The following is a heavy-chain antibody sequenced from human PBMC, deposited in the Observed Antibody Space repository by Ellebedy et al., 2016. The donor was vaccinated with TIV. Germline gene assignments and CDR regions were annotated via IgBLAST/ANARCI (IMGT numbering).Heavy chain of an antibody. Sequence: PGGSLRLSCAASGFTFSCCAMSWVRQTPGKGLEWVSVISNSGDTTYADYVKGRFTISRYNSKDTLFLQMNSLRAEDTAVYYCASHERTPAALFYYYYYMDVWGKGTTVTVSS. CDR3: ASHERTPAALFYYYYYMDV. V-gene: IGHV3-23*01. CDR1: GFTFSCCA. D-gene: IGHD2-2*01. CDR2: ISNSGDTT. J-gene: IGHJ6*03.